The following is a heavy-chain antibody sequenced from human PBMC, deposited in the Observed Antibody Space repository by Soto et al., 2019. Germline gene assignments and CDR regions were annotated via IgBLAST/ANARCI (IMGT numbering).Heavy chain of an antibody. CDR3: AKNQERELPRVIDF. CDR1: GLTFSNYA. J-gene: IGHJ4*02. D-gene: IGHD1-7*01. Sequence: EVRLLESGGGLVKPGGSLRLSCATSGLTFSNYAMSWVRQAPGGGLEWVSSMSGSSSTTYYADSVRGRFTISRDRSNNTLNLQMSSLRAEDTALYYCAKNQERELPRVIDFWGQGTLVTVSS. CDR2: MSGSSSTT. V-gene: IGHV3-23*01.